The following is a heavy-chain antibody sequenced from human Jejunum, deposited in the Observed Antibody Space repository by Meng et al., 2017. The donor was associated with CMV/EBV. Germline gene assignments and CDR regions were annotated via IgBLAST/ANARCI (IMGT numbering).Heavy chain of an antibody. D-gene: IGHD1-26*01. CDR1: GYTFTDFG. CDR3: ARGTGAGNY. J-gene: IGHJ4*02. CDR2: TSAYNTHT. V-gene: IGHV1-18*01. Sequence: SGPGVKKPGASVRVSCKTSGYTFTDFGISWVRQAPGQGLEWMGWTSAYNTHTNYAQKFQDRFTMTTDTSTNTAYMELRNLRSDDTAIYYCARGTGAGNYWGPGTLVTVAS.